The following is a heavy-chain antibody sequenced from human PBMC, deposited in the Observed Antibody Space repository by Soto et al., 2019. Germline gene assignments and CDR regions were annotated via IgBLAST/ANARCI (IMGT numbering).Heavy chain of an antibody. D-gene: IGHD3-16*01. J-gene: IGHJ6*02. V-gene: IGHV4-30-4*02. Sequence: PSETLSLTCTVSGGSLSSYFWSWIRQAPGKGLEWIGYIFSSGTTYYNPSLKSRLTMSLDTSQNQFSLKLNSVTAADTAVYFCARVPSPFDFYYAMDVWGQGTTVTVSS. CDR2: IFSSGTT. CDR3: ARVPSPFDFYYAMDV. CDR1: GGSLSSYF.